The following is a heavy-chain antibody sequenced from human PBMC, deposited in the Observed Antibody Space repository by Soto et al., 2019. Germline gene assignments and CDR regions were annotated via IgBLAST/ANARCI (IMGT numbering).Heavy chain of an antibody. Sequence: QVQLQESGPGLVKPSQTLSLTCTVSGGSISSGDYYWSWIRQPPGKGLEWIGYIYYSGSTYYNPSLKSRVTISGDTSNNQFSLKLSSVTAADTAVYYCARAVSYYDFWSGYRSDYFDYWGQGTLVTVSS. CDR3: ARAVSYYDFWSGYRSDYFDY. CDR1: GGSISSGDYY. CDR2: IYYSGST. D-gene: IGHD3-3*01. V-gene: IGHV4-30-4*01. J-gene: IGHJ4*02.